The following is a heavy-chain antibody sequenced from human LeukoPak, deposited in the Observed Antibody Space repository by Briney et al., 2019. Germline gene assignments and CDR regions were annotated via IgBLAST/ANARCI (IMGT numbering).Heavy chain of an antibody. CDR1: GGSISSYY. V-gene: IGHV4-59*01. Sequence: PSETLSLTCTVSGGSISSYYWSWIRQPPGKGLEWIGYIFYSGSTNYNPSLKSRVTISVDTSKNQFSLKLSSVTAADTAVYYCAITTGTSSFGAFDIWGQGTMVTVSS. CDR3: AITTGTSSFGAFDI. D-gene: IGHD1-1*01. CDR2: IFYSGST. J-gene: IGHJ3*02.